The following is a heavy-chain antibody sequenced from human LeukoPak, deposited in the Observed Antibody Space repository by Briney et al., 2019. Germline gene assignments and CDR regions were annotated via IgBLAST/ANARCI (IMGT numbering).Heavy chain of an antibody. CDR2: IIPILGIA. D-gene: IGHD3-10*01. Sequence: SVKVSCKASGYTFTGYYMHWVRQAPGQGLEWMGRIIPILGIANYAQKFQGRVTITADKSTSTAYMELSSLRSEDTAVYYCARDGSGSYHDAFDIWGQGTMVTVSS. J-gene: IGHJ3*02. CDR1: GYTFTGYY. V-gene: IGHV1-69*04. CDR3: ARDGSGSYHDAFDI.